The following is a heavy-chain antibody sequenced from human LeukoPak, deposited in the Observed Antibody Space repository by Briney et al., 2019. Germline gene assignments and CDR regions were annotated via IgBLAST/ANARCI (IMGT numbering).Heavy chain of an antibody. CDR3: GRAGYPVTQQGKSDYDILTGYYQAEYCTGIHA. J-gene: IGHJ6*01. Sequence: SVRLSCTASGGTFSSYAIRWVRQAPGQGLEWMGGITYIFGTTNYAEKFQGRVTITADKSTSTAYMQLSSLRSEDTAVYYCGRAGYPVTQQGKSDYDILTGYYQAEYCTGIHAWGDGETVTVSS. V-gene: IGHV1-69*06. D-gene: IGHD3-9*01. CDR2: ITYIFGTT. CDR1: GGTFSSYA.